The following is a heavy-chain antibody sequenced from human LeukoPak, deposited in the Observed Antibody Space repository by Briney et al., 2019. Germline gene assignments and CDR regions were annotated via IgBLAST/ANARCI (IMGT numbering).Heavy chain of an antibody. V-gene: IGHV1-69*05. D-gene: IGHD3-10*01. CDR3: VRVGAEYYYGSGSYCFDY. J-gene: IGHJ4*02. Sequence: SGKVSCKASGGTFSSYAISWVRHAPGQWLEWMGGIIPIVGTANYAQKFQGRVTITTDESTSTAYMELSSLRSEDTAVYYCVRVGAEYYYGSGSYCFDYWGQGTLVTVSS. CDR2: IIPIVGTA. CDR1: GGTFSSYA.